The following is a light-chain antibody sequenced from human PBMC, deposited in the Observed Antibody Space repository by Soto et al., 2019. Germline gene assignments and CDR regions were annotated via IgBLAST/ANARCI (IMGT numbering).Light chain of an antibody. Sequence: DIQMTQSPSTLSASVGDRVTITCRASQSISSWLAWYQQKPGKAPKLLIYDASSLESGVPSRFTASGSGTDFTLTISSLQPDDFATYYCQQYNSYSWTFGQGTKVDIK. J-gene: IGKJ1*01. V-gene: IGKV1-5*01. CDR3: QQYNSYSWT. CDR1: QSISSW. CDR2: DAS.